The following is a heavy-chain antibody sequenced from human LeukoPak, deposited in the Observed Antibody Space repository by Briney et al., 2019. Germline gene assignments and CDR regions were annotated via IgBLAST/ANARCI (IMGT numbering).Heavy chain of an antibody. V-gene: IGHV3-48*04. CDR2: ISSSSSTI. CDR1: GFTFSSYA. CDR3: AREYGDYDY. J-gene: IGHJ4*02. Sequence: PGGSLRLSCAASGFTFSSYAMHWVRQAPGKGLEWVSYISSSSSTIYYADSVKGRFTISRDNAKNSLYLQMNSLRAEDTAVYYCAREYGDYDYWGQGTLVTVSS. D-gene: IGHD4-17*01.